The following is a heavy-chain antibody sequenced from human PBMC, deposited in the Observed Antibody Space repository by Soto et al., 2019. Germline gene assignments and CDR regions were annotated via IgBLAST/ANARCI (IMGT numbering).Heavy chain of an antibody. V-gene: IGHV1-69*13. J-gene: IGHJ4*02. D-gene: IGHD3-22*01. CDR3: ARVDYYDSSGYSFDY. CDR1: GGTFSSYA. CDR2: IIPIFGTA. Sequence: GASVKVSCKASGGTFSSYAISWVRQAPGQGLEWMGGIIPIFGTANYAQKFQGRVTITADESTSTAYMELSSLRSEDTAVYYCARVDYYDSSGYSFDYWGQGTLVTVSS.